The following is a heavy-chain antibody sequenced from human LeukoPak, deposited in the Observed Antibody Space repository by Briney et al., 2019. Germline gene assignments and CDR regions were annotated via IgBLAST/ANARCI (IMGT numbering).Heavy chain of an antibody. CDR1: GGSFSGYY. CDR2: INHSGST. CDR3: ARQSTAMGDY. J-gene: IGHJ4*02. V-gene: IGHV4-34*01. D-gene: IGHD5-18*01. Sequence: PSETLSLTCAVYGGSFSGYYWSWIRQPPGKGLEWIGEINHSGSTNYNPSLKSRVTISVDTSKNQFSLKLSSVTAADTAVYYCARQSTAMGDYWGQGTLVTVSS.